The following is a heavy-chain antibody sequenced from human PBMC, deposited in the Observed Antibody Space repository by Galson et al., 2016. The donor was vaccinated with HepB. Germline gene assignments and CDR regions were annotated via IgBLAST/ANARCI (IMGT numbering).Heavy chain of an antibody. V-gene: IGHV5-51*01. CDR1: GYTFTTYW. D-gene: IGHD7-27*01. CDR2: IYPADSDT. J-gene: IGHJ3*02. CDR3: ARPNWGGAFDI. Sequence: QSGAEVKKPGESLKISCKGSGYTFTTYWIGWVRQMPGKGLEWMGVIYPADSDTRYSPSFQGQVTISADKSISTAYLQWNSLKASDTAMYFCARPNWGGAFDIWGPGTMVTVSS.